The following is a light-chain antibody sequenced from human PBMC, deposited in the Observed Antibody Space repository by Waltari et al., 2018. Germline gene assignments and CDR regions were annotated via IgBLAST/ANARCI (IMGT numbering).Light chain of an antibody. CDR1: QSISGH. CDR3: QQSYRTPPLT. Sequence: IQMTQSPSSLSASVGDRVTITCRASQSISGHLNWYQQKPGKAPKVLIYATSSLQSGVPSRFSGSGSGTDFTLTISSLQPEDFATYYCQQSYRTPPLTFGGGTKVEIK. V-gene: IGKV1-39*01. J-gene: IGKJ4*01. CDR2: ATS.